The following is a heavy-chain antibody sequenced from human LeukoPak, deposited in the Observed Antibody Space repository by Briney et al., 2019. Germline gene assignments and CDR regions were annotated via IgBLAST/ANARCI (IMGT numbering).Heavy chain of an antibody. V-gene: IGHV1-69*05. CDR2: IIPIFGTA. CDR3: ARAFTMIVVVPDY. CDR1: GGTFSSYA. Sequence: ASVKVSCKASGGTFSSYAISWVRQAPGQGLEWMGGIIPIFGTANYTQKFQGRVTMTRDTSTSTVYMELSSLRSEDTAVYYCARAFTMIVVVPDYWGQGTLVTVSS. D-gene: IGHD3-22*01. J-gene: IGHJ4*02.